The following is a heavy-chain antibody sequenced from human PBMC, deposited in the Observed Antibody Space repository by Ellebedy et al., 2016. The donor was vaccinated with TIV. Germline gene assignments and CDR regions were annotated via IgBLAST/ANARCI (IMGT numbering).Heavy chain of an antibody. D-gene: IGHD4-17*01. J-gene: IGHJ4*02. CDR2: ISSSGTYT. CDR3: ARGTDYGDPSAFDY. Sequence: GESLKISCAASGFTFSTHTMNWVRQAPGKGLEWVSSISSSGTYTYYADSVRGRFAISRDDAKNSVYLQMNSLRAEDTAVYYCARGTDYGDPSAFDYWGQGTLVTASS. V-gene: IGHV3-21*06. CDR1: GFTFSTHT.